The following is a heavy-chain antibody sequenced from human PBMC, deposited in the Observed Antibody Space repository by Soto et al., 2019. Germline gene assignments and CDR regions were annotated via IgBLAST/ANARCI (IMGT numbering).Heavy chain of an antibody. Sequence: SETPSLTCTVSGVSITAYYWSWIRQPPGKGLEWIGYISHTGNTDYNPSLESRVAISVDTSKNQFSLRLTSVTAADTAVYYCARVPFYGGHSRSFNYWGQGTLVTVSS. J-gene: IGHJ4*02. CDR1: GVSITAYY. CDR2: ISHTGNT. D-gene: IGHD4-17*01. V-gene: IGHV4-59*01. CDR3: ARVPFYGGHSRSFNY.